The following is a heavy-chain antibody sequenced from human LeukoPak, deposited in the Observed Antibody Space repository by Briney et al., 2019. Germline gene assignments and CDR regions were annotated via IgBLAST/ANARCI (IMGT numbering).Heavy chain of an antibody. CDR2: INHSGST. J-gene: IGHJ5*02. CDR3: ARRGRLGFLEWLLWWFDP. CDR1: GGSFSGYY. D-gene: IGHD3-3*01. V-gene: IGHV4-34*01. Sequence: SETLSLTCAVYGGSFSGYYWSWIRQPPGKGLEWIGEINHSGSTNYNPSLKSRVTISVDTSKNQFSLKLSSVTAADTAVYYCARRGRLGFLEWLLWWFDPWGQGTLVTVSS.